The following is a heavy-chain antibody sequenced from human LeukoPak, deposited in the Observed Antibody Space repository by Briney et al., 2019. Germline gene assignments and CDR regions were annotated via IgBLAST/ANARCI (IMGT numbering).Heavy chain of an antibody. V-gene: IGHV3-74*01. Sequence: GRSLRLSCAASGFTFSTYWMHWVRQAAGKGLVWVSRIKSDGGTNYADSVKGRFTISRDNAKKTVSLQMNSLRPEDTGVYYCARAPSEIGGYYPEYFRHWGQGTPVTVSS. J-gene: IGHJ1*01. D-gene: IGHD3-22*01. CDR3: ARAPSEIGGYYPEYFRH. CDR2: IKSDGGT. CDR1: GFTFSTYW.